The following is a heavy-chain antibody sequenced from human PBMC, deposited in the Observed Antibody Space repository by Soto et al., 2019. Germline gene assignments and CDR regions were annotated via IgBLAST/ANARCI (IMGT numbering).Heavy chain of an antibody. CDR3: ARGLGTNGLDV. Sequence: QVQLLQSGAEVKKPGASVKVSCKASGYRFTTYGITWVRLAPGQGLEWLGGISTYNGNNDYAQNLQDRVTMTTETSTSTAYMEVTSLTSDDTAVYYCARGLGTNGLDVWGQGTTVTVSS. CDR1: GYRFTTYG. J-gene: IGHJ6*02. V-gene: IGHV1-18*04. CDR2: ISTYNGNN. D-gene: IGHD7-27*01.